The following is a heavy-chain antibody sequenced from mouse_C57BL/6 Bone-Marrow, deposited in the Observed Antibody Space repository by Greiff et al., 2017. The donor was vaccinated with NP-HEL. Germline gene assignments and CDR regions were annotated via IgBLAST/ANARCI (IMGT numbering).Heavy chain of an antibody. CDR1: GYTFTDYY. CDR3: ARDWPQYYGSSHYWYFDV. D-gene: IGHD1-1*01. J-gene: IGHJ1*03. V-gene: IGHV1-75*01. CDR2: IFPGSGST. Sequence: QVQLQQSGPELVKPGASVKISCKASGYTFTDYYINWVKQRPGQGLEWIGWIFPGSGSTYYNEKFKGKATLTVDKSSSTAYMLLSSLTSEDSAVYFCARDWPQYYGSSHYWYFDVWGTGTTVTVSS.